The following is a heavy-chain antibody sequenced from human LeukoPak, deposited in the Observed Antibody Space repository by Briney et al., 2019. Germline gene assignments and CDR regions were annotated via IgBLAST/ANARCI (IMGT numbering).Heavy chain of an antibody. Sequence: SVKVSCKASGGTFSSYAISWVRQAPGQGLEWMGGIIPIFGTANYAQKFQGRVTITADESTSTAYMELSSLRSEDTAVYYCARLNYYDSSAPGDYWGQGTLVTVSS. D-gene: IGHD3-22*01. CDR2: IIPIFGTA. CDR3: ARLNYYDSSAPGDY. V-gene: IGHV1-69*13. J-gene: IGHJ4*02. CDR1: GGTFSSYA.